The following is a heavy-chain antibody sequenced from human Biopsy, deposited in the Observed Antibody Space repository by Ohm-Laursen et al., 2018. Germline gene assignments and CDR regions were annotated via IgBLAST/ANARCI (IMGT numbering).Heavy chain of an antibody. CDR2: VYYSGST. J-gene: IGHJ3*02. D-gene: IGHD2-21*01. CDR1: GGSISSYY. CDR3: GRREVVISHDAFDT. V-gene: IGHV4-59*08. Sequence: GTLSLTCTVSGGSISSYYWSWIRQPPGKGLEWIGDVYYSGSTNHNPSLKSRVTILVDTSKNQFSLKLNSVTAADTAVYYCGRREVVISHDAFDTWGQGTMVTVSS.